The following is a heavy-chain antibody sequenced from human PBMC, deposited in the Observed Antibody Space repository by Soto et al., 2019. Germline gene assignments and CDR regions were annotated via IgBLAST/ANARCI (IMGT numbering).Heavy chain of an antibody. J-gene: IGHJ6*02. D-gene: IGHD6-13*01. CDR1: GCNVSKFD. Sequence: GGSLRLSCAASGCNVSKFDMHWGRQAPGTELEWVSVISFDGNRRYYPDSAKDRFTISRDNSQNALYLQMHSLRAEDTAVYFCAREGVAPPVTGHYYYRMHGSGPGTTVT. V-gene: IGHV3-30-3*01. CDR3: AREGVAPPVTGHYYYRMHG. CDR2: ISFDGNRR.